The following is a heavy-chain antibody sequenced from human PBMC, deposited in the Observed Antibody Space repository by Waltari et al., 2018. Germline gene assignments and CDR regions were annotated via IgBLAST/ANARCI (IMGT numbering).Heavy chain of an antibody. CDR1: GGSISGSY. Sequence: QLQLQESGPGLVKPSETLSLTCTVSGGSISGSYWSWIRQPAGKGLEWIGRIYSGGSTDYNPSLKSRPTMSVDTSKNQFSLKLSSVTAADTAVYYCARGPGRESREAFDYWGQGTLVTVSS. D-gene: IGHD3-10*01. CDR2: IYSGGST. J-gene: IGHJ4*02. V-gene: IGHV4-4*07. CDR3: ARGPGRESREAFDY.